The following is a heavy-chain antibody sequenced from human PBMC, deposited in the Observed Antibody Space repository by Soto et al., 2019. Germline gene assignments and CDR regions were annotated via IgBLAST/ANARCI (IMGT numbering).Heavy chain of an antibody. D-gene: IGHD2-15*01. CDR2: INHSGST. Sequence: QVQLQQWGAGLLKPSETLSLTCAVYGGSFSGYYWSWIRQPPGKGLEWIGEINHSGSTNYNPSLKSRVTISVDTSKNQFSLKLSSVTAADTAVYYCARGPPPGGSRGDYYYYMDVWGKGTTVTVSS. J-gene: IGHJ6*03. V-gene: IGHV4-34*01. CDR1: GGSFSGYY. CDR3: ARGPPPGGSRGDYYYYMDV.